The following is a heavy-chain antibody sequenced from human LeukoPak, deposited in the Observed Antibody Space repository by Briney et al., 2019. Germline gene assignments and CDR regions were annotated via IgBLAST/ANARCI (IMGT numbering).Heavy chain of an antibody. Sequence: SETLSLTCTVSGGSIRSSSYYWGWIRQPPGKGLEWIGSISYSGSTYYNPSLKSRVTISVDMSKNQFSLKLSSVTAADTAVYYCARVGHSSSALPFDYWGQGTLVTVTS. D-gene: IGHD6-6*01. V-gene: IGHV4-39*07. J-gene: IGHJ4*02. CDR2: ISYSGST. CDR1: GGSIRSSSYY. CDR3: ARVGHSSSALPFDY.